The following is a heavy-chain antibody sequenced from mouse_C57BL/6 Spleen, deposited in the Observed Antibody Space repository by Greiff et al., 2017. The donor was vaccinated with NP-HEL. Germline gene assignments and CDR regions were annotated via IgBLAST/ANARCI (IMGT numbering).Heavy chain of an antibody. J-gene: IGHJ2*01. D-gene: IGHD2-2*01. V-gene: IGHV1-55*01. Sequence: VQLQQSGAELVKPGASVKMSCKASGYTFTSYWITWVKQRPGQGLEWIGDIYPGSGSTNYNEKFKSKATLTVDTSSSTAYMQLSSLTSEDSAVYYCARSSTMVTTDYFDYWGQGTTLTVSS. CDR1: GYTFTSYW. CDR2: IYPGSGST. CDR3: ARSSTMVTTDYFDY.